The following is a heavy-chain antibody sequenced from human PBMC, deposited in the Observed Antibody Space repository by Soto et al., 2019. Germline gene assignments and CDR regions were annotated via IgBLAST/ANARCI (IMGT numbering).Heavy chain of an antibody. Sequence: EVQLVESGGGLVQPGGSLRLSCAGSGFTLSDHYIDWVRQAPGKGLEWVGRSRDKAQGYSTAYAASVKGRFTTSRDESKNSVYLQMNCLKTEDTAVYYCAKASAPGGTYFPLWFWGQGTLVTVSS. D-gene: IGHD1-26*01. CDR3: AKASAPGGTYFPLWF. CDR2: SRDKAQGYST. J-gene: IGHJ4*02. CDR1: GFTLSDHY. V-gene: IGHV3-72*01.